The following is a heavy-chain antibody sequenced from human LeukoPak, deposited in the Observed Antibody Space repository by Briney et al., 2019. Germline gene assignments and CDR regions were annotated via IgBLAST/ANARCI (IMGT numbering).Heavy chain of an antibody. J-gene: IGHJ4*02. CDR3: ARVRSGSYYVFDS. CDR1: GFTFSSYE. Sequence: GGSLRLSCAASGFTFSSYEMNWVRQAPRKGLEWVSYISSSGSTIYYADSVKGRFTISRDNAKNSLSLQMNSLRAEDTAVYYCARVRSGSYYVFDSWGQGTLVTVSS. CDR2: ISSSGSTI. V-gene: IGHV3-48*03. D-gene: IGHD1-26*01.